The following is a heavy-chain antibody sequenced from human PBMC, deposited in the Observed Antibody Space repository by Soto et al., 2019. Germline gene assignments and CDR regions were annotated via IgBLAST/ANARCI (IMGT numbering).Heavy chain of an antibody. CDR3: ARGSRGGYYGAFDV. D-gene: IGHD2-21*02. J-gene: IGHJ3*01. CDR1: SGSFTGHF. V-gene: IGHV4-34*02. CDR2: INPTRGT. Sequence: QVQLQQWGAGLLRPSETLSLTCAVNSGSFTGHFWAWIRQSPGKGLEWIGEINPTRGTNYNPSIKRRDAISIEVSRNQFSLTLRSGTAADTAVYYCARGSRGGYYGAFDVWGQGTVVTVSS.